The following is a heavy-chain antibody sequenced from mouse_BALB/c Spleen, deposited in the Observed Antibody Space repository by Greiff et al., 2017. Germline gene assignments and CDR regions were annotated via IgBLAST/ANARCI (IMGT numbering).Heavy chain of an antibody. D-gene: IGHD2-14*01. CDR2: IWGDGST. J-gene: IGHJ2*01. CDR1: GFSLTGYG. Sequence: QVQLKESGPGLVAPSQSLSITCTVSGFSLTGYGVNWVRQPPGKGLEWLGMIWGDGSTDYNSALKSRLSISKDNSKSQVFLKMNSLQTDDTARYYCAREGGDIGSFDYWGQGTTLTVSS. V-gene: IGHV2-6-7*01. CDR3: AREGGDIGSFDY.